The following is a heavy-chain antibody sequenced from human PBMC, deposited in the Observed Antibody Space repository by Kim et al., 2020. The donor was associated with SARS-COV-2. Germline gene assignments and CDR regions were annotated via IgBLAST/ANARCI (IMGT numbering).Heavy chain of an antibody. CDR1: GGSISSGGYS. CDR3: ARCIAAAGLYFDY. Sequence: SETLSLTCAVSGGSISSGGYSWSWIRQPPGKGLEWIGYIYHSGSTYYNPSLKSRVTISVDRSKNQFSLKLSSVTAADTAVYYCARCIAAAGLYFDYWGQGTLVTVSS. D-gene: IGHD6-13*01. CDR2: IYHSGST. J-gene: IGHJ4*02. V-gene: IGHV4-30-2*01.